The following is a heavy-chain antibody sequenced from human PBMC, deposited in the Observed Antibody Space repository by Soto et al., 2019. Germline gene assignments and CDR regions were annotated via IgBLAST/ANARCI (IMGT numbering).Heavy chain of an antibody. Sequence: GGSLRLSCVTSGFTFSSYAMSWVRQAPGKGLEWVSGISGSGGSTDYADSVKGRFTISRDNSKNTLYLQINSLKAEDTAIYYCAKDGYCSSSSCYCSYWGQGTPVTVSA. V-gene: IGHV3-23*01. CDR3: AKDGYCSSSSCYCSY. CDR1: GFTFSSYA. D-gene: IGHD2-2*03. CDR2: ISGSGGST. J-gene: IGHJ4*02.